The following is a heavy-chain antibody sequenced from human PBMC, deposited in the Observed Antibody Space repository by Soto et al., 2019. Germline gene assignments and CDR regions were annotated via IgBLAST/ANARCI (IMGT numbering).Heavy chain of an antibody. CDR2: IYYSGIT. CDR1: GVSISNRSYY. J-gene: IGHJ4*02. CDR3: ARHGSN. Sequence: SETLSVTCTFSGVSISNRSYYWGWIRRPPGKGLEWIGTIYYSGITYYNPSLKSRVTISVDTSKNQFSLKLTSVTAADTAVYYCARHGSNWGQGTLVTVSS. V-gene: IGHV4-39*01.